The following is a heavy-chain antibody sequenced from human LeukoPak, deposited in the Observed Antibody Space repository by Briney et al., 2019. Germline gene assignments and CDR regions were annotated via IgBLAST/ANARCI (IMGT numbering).Heavy chain of an antibody. V-gene: IGHV4-39*01. J-gene: IGHJ4*02. Sequence: SETLSLTCTVSGGSISSSSYYWGWIRQPPGKGLEWIGSIYYSGSTYYNPSLKSRVTISVDTSRNQFSLRLSSVTAADTAVYYCARGQRITMTDWGQGTLVTVSS. CDR2: IYYSGST. D-gene: IGHD3-22*01. CDR1: GGSISSSSYY. CDR3: ARGQRITMTD.